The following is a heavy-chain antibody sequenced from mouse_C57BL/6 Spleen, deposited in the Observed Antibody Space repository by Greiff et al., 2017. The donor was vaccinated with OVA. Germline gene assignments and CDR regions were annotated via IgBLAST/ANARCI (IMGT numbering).Heavy chain of an antibody. V-gene: IGHV5-4*03. CDR1: GFTFSSYA. Sequence: EVKLMESGGGLVKPGGSLKLSCAASGFTFSSYAMSWVRQTPEKRLEWVATISDGGSYTYYPDNVKGRFTISRDNAKNNLYLQRSHLKSEDTAMYYCARGGDYLDYWGQGTTLTVSS. CDR2: ISDGGSYT. CDR3: ARGGDYLDY. J-gene: IGHJ2*01.